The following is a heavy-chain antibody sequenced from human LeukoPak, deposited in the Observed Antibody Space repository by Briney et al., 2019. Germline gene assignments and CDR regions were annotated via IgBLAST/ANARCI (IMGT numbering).Heavy chain of an antibody. CDR1: GFTFSSYT. V-gene: IGHV3-30*04. J-gene: IGHJ6*02. Sequence: GGSLRLSCAASGFTFSSYTMSWVRQAPGKGLEWVAVISYDGSKKYYADSVKGRFTISRDNSKNTLYLQMNSLRAEDTSVYSCATSSGKLDYYYGMDVWGQGTTVTVSS. CDR2: ISYDGSKK. CDR3: ATSSGKLDYYYGMDV. D-gene: IGHD1-26*01.